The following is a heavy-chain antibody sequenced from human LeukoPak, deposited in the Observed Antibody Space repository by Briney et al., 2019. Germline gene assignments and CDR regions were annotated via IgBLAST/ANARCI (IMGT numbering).Heavy chain of an antibody. CDR3: ARYYCTNGVCYSDGYYYMDV. CDR2: ISSSGGTI. J-gene: IGHJ6*03. D-gene: IGHD2-8*01. CDR1: GFFFSDYY. V-gene: IGHV3-11*01. Sequence: GGSLRLSCAASGFFFSDYYMNWIRLAPGKGLEWVAYISSSGGTIYYADSVKGRFTISRDNAKNSLYLQMNSLRAEDTAVYYCARYYCTNGVCYSDGYYYMDVWGKGTTVIVSS.